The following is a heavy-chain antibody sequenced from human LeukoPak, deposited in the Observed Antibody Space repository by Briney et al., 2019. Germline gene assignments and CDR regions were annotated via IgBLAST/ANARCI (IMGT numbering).Heavy chain of an antibody. CDR2: INHSGST. J-gene: IGHJ1*01. Sequence: SETLSLTCAVYGGSFSGYYWSWIRQPPGKGLEWIGEINHSGSTNYNPTLKSRVTISVDTSKNQFSLKLSSVTAADTAVYYCASRRSRIAAAGIGHFQHWGQGTLVTVSS. CDR1: GGSFSGYY. CDR3: ASRRSRIAAAGIGHFQH. D-gene: IGHD6-13*01. V-gene: IGHV4-34*01.